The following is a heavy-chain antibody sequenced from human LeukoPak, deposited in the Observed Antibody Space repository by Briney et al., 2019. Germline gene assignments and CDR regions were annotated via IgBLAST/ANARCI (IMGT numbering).Heavy chain of an antibody. CDR1: GYSFTSYW. Sequence: GESLQISCKGSGYSFTSYWIGWVRPMPGKGLEWMGIIYPGDSDTRYSPSFQGQVTISADKSISTAYLQWSSLKASDTAMYYCARDHCGGDCYSGPYYYYYGMDVWGQGTTVTVSS. V-gene: IGHV5-51*01. J-gene: IGHJ6*02. CDR2: IYPGDSDT. D-gene: IGHD2-21*02. CDR3: ARDHCGGDCYSGPYYYYYGMDV.